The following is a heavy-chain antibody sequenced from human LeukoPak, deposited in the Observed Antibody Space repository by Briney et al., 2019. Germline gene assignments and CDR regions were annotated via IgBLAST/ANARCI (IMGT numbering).Heavy chain of an antibody. CDR3: AALVVGPRADAFDI. CDR1: GYTFTSYH. D-gene: IGHD2-21*01. CDR2: INPSGGTT. Sequence: ASVKVSCKASGYTFTSYHMHWVRQAPGQGLEWMGIINPSGGTTNYAQKFRGRVTMTRDMSTSTVYMELSSLRSEDTAVYYCAALVVGPRADAFDIWGQGTMVTVSS. J-gene: IGHJ3*02. V-gene: IGHV1-46*01.